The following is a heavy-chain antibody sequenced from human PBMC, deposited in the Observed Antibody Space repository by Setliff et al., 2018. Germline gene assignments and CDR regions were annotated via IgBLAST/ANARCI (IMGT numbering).Heavy chain of an antibody. V-gene: IGHV3-48*03. CDR3: ARDFGSHFFDY. CDR1: GFTFSSYG. Sequence: GGSLRLPCAASGFTFSSYGMNWVRQAPGKGLEWVSYISRGGNTIYYADSVKGRFTISRDNAKNSLYLQMNSLRAEDTAVYYCARDFGSHFFDYWGQGTLVTVSS. D-gene: IGHD3-16*01. J-gene: IGHJ4*02. CDR2: ISRGGNTI.